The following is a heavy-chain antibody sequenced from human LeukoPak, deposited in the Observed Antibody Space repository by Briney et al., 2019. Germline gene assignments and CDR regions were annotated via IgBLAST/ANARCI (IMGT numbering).Heavy chain of an antibody. J-gene: IGHJ4*02. Sequence: PGGSLRLSCAASGFTFDDYGMSWVRQAPGKGLEWVSGINWNGGSTGYADSVKSRFTISRDNAKNSLYLQMNSLRAEDTALYYCARRSSSWYYFDYWGQGTLVTVSS. V-gene: IGHV3-20*04. D-gene: IGHD6-13*01. CDR1: GFTFDDYG. CDR3: ARRSSSWYYFDY. CDR2: INWNGGST.